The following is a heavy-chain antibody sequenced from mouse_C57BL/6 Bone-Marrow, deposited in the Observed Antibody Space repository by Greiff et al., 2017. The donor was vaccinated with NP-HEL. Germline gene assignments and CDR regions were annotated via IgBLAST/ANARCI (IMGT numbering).Heavy chain of an antibody. D-gene: IGHD1-1*01. J-gene: IGHJ3*01. V-gene: IGHV1-15*01. CDR2: IDPETGGT. Sequence: QVQLQQSGAELVRPGASVTLSCKASGYTFTDYEMHWVKQTPVHGLAWIGAIDPETGGTAYNQKFKGKAILTADKSSSTAYMELRSLTSEDSAVYYCTRRNYGGFAYWGQGTLVTVSA. CDR1: GYTFTDYE. CDR3: TRRNYGGFAY.